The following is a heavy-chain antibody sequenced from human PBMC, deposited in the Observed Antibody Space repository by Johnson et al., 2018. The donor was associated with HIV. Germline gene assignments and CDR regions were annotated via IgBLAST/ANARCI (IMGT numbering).Heavy chain of an antibody. V-gene: IGHV3-30*18. J-gene: IGHJ3*02. CDR1: GFIFSNYG. D-gene: IGHD1-26*01. Sequence: QVQLVESGGGVVQPGRSLRLSCAASGFIFSNYGMHWVRQAPGKGLEWVAIISYDGTNKYYADSMKGRFTISRDNSKSTLYLAMNSLRAGDTAVYYCAKMAGSYSSPVPFPVKKPREDAFDIWGQGTMVTVSS. CDR3: AKMAGSYSSPVPFPVKKPREDAFDI. CDR2: ISYDGTNK.